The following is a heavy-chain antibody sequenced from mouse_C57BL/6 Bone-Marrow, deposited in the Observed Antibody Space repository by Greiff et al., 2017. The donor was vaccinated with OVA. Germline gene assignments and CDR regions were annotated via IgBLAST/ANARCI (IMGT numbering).Heavy chain of an antibody. Sequence: EVMLVESGGGLVQSGRSLRLSCATSGFTFSDFYMEWVRQAPGKGLEWIAASRNKANDYTTEYSASVKGRFIVSRDTSQSILYLQMNALRAEDTAIYYCARDAGLGVGYFDVWGTGTTVTVSS. D-gene: IGHD1-1*01. J-gene: IGHJ1*03. CDR2: SRNKANDYTT. CDR1: GFTFSDFY. CDR3: ARDAGLGVGYFDV. V-gene: IGHV7-1*01.